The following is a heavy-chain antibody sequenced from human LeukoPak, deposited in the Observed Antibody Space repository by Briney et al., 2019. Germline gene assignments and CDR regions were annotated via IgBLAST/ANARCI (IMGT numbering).Heavy chain of an antibody. J-gene: IGHJ1*01. V-gene: IGHV1-18*01. CDR1: GYTFTNYG. CDR3: ARVTLVPVSSGYFAEYFQH. CDR2: ISAYNAKT. Sequence: LVASVKVSCKASGYTFTNYGISWVRQAPGQGLEWMGWISAYNAKTNYAANLQGRVTMTIETSTSTAYMDLRSLRSDDTAVYYCARVTLVPVSSGYFAEYFQHWGQGTLVTVSS. D-gene: IGHD3-22*01.